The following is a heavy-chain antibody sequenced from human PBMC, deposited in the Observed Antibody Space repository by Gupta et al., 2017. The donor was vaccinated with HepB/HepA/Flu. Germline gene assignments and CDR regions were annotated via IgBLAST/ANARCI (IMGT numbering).Heavy chain of an antibody. V-gene: IGHV4-59*01. J-gene: IGHJ4*02. Sequence: QVQLQESGPGLVKPSETLSLTCTVSGGSISNYYWHWIRQPPGKGLEWIAYVHYSGATSYNPSLKSRLTTPLDTSKNQFSLNLTSVTAADTAVYHCAREWSAFDHWGQGAVVTVSS. CDR2: VHYSGAT. CDR3: AREWSAFDH. D-gene: IGHD2-15*01. CDR1: GGSISNYY.